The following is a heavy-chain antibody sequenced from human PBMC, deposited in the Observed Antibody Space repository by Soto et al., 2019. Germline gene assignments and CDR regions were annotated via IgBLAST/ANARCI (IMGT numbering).Heavy chain of an antibody. CDR1: GYTFTGYY. V-gene: IGHV1-2*04. D-gene: IGHD6-6*01. CDR3: ARESPWSSSSGSDAFDI. CDR2: INPNSGGT. J-gene: IGHJ3*02. Sequence: ASVKVSCKASGYTFTGYYMHWVRQAPGQGLEWMGWINPNSGGTNYAQKFQGWVTMTRDTSISTAYMELSRLRSDDTAVYYCARESPWSSSSGSDAFDIWGQGTMVTVSS.